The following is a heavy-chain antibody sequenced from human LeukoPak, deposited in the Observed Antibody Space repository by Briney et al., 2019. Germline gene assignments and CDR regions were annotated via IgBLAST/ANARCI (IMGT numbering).Heavy chain of an antibody. CDR1: GGSISSYY. J-gene: IGHJ6*02. V-gene: IGHV4-59*01. Sequence: PSETLSLTCTVSGGSISSYYWSWIRQPPGKGLEWIGYIYYSGSTNYNPSLKSRVTISVDTSKNQFSLKLSSVTAADTAVYYRASSGGSYYYYGMDVWGQGTTVTVSS. CDR3: ASSGGSYYYYGMDV. D-gene: IGHD1-26*01. CDR2: IYYSGST.